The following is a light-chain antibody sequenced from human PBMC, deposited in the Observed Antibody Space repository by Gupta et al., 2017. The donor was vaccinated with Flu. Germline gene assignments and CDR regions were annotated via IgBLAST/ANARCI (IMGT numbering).Light chain of an antibody. CDR1: RSVDMY. V-gene: IGKV3-11*01. J-gene: IGKJ1*01. Sequence: EVVLTQSPATLSLSPGERATLSCRASRSVDMYLSWYQQRPGQAPRLLVYDASRRATGVPARFSGSGFGTDFTLIISSLEPEDFAVYYCLQRYTWPRTFGQGTRVEIK. CDR2: DAS. CDR3: LQRYTWPRT.